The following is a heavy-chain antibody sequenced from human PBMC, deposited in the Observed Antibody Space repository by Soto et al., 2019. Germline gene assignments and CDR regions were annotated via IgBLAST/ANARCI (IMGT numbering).Heavy chain of an antibody. CDR1: GDTFSSYT. CDR2: IIPILGIA. V-gene: IGHV1-69*02. D-gene: IGHD2-15*01. Sequence: QVQLVQSGAEVKKPGSSVKVSCKASGDTFSSYTISWVRQAPGQGLEWMGRIIPILGIANYAQKFQGRVTITADKSTSTAYMELSSLRSEDTAVYYCARVVSYYYGMDVWGQGTTVTVSS. CDR3: ARVVSYYYGMDV. J-gene: IGHJ6*02.